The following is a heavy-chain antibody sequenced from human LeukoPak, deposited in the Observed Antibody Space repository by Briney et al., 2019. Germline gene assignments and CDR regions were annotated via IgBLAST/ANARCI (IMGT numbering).Heavy chain of an antibody. CDR2: IIPILGIA. CDR3: ARWLQSAVWSYFDY. V-gene: IGHV1-69*04. D-gene: IGHD5-24*01. Sequence: SVKVSCKASGGTFSSYAISWVRQAPGQGLEWMGRIIPILGIANYAQKFQGRVTITADKSTSTAYMGLSSLRSEDTAVYYCARWLQSAVWSYFDYWGQGTLVTVSS. CDR1: GGTFSSYA. J-gene: IGHJ4*02.